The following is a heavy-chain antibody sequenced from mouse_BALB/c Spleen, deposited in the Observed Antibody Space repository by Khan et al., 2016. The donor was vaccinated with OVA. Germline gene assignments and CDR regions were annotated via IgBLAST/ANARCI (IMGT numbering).Heavy chain of an antibody. J-gene: IGHJ1*01. CDR2: INTYTGET. CDR1: GYTFTNYG. D-gene: IGHD4-1*02. V-gene: IGHV9-3-1*01. CDR3: ARSNSYWYFDV. Sequence: QIQLVQSGPELKKPGETVKISCKASGYTFTNYGMNWVKQAPGKGLKWMGWINTYTGETTYADDFKGRFAFSLETSASTAYLQIKNLKSEDTATXFCARSNSYWYFDVWGAGTTVTVSS.